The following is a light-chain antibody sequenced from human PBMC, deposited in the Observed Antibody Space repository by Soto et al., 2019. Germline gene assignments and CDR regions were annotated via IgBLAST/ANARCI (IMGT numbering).Light chain of an antibody. CDR2: DVE. V-gene: IGLV2-14*01. Sequence: QSVLTQPASVSGSPGESITISCTGTRSDVGGYKYVSWYQQHPGKAPKLMIYDVESRPSGVSNRFSGSKSGNTASLTISGLEAEDEAEYYCSSYTSSNSVIFGGGTKLTVL. CDR1: RSDVGGYKY. J-gene: IGLJ2*01. CDR3: SSYTSSNSVI.